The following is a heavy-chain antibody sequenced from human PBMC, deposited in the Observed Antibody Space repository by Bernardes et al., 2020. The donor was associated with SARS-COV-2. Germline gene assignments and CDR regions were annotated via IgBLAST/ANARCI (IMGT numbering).Heavy chain of an antibody. V-gene: IGHV3-23*01. D-gene: IGHD6-6*01. Sequence: GGSLRLSCAASGFTFRTYAMTWVRQTPGKGLEWVSTVSGSGGVTFYADSVKGRFTVSRDNSKNTLYLQMNRLRAEDTAIYYCAKVGAGSSYYYYGMDVWGQGTTVTVSS. CDR1: GFTFRTYA. CDR2: VSGSGGVT. J-gene: IGHJ6*02. CDR3: AKVGAGSSYYYYGMDV.